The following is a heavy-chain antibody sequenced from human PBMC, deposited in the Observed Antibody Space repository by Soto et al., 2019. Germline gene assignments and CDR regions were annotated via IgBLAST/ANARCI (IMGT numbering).Heavy chain of an antibody. CDR2: INAGSGNT. CDR3: ACEQQMATFQH. J-gene: IGHJ1*01. Sequence: QVQLVQSGAEVKKPGASVKVSCKASGYTFTNYAIHWVRQAPGQKLEWMGWINAGSGNTKYSQRFEGRVSTTRHTSASTDYMEVSSLTSDDTAVYYCACEQQMATFQHRGQGTLVTVSS. CDR1: GYTFTNYA. D-gene: IGHD6-13*01. V-gene: IGHV1-3*01.